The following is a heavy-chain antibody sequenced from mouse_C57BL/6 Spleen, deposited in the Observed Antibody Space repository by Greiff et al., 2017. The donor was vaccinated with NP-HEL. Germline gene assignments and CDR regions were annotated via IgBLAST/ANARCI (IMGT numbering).Heavy chain of an antibody. CDR3: ARWSGTYAMDD. J-gene: IGHJ4*01. D-gene: IGHD4-1*01. CDR2: IDPSDSYT. CDR1: GYTFTSYW. Sequence: QVQLQQPGAELVRPGTSVKLSCKASGYTFTSYWMHWVKQRPGQGLEWIGVIDPSDSYTNYNQKFKGKATLTVDTSSSTAYMQLSSLTSEDSAVYYCARWSGTYAMDDWGQGTSVTVSS. V-gene: IGHV1-59*01.